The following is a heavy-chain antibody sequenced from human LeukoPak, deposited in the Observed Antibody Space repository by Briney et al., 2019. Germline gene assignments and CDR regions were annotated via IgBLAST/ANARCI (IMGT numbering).Heavy chain of an antibody. D-gene: IGHD3-3*01. CDR3: ARGPLEPYDHYNWFDP. CDR2: IIPIFGTA. V-gene: IGHV1-69*01. CDR1: GGTFSSYA. J-gene: IGHJ5*02. Sequence: GSSVKVSCKASGGTFSSYAISWVRQAPGQGLEWMGGIIPIFGTANYAQKFQGRVTITADESTSTAYMELSSLRSEDTAVYYCARGPLEPYDHYNWFDPWGQGTLVTVSS.